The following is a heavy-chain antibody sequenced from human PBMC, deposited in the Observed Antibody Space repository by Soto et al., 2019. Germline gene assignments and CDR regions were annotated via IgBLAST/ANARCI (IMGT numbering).Heavy chain of an antibody. CDR1: GFTFSDYA. V-gene: IGHV3-48*02. CDR3: VRNYYYDSGGYYL. J-gene: IGHJ4*02. Sequence: GGSLRLSCAASGFTFSDYAMAWVRQPPRKGLDWISAIGGGGITTYYADSVKGRFTISRDNSKDSVYLQMNSLRDEDTAVYYCVRNYYYDSGGYYLWGQGTLVTVSS. D-gene: IGHD3-22*01. CDR2: IGGGGITT.